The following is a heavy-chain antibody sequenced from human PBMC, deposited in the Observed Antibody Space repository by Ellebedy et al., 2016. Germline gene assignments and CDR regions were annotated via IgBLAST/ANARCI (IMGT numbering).Heavy chain of an antibody. J-gene: IGHJ4*02. V-gene: IGHV3-7*04. CDR2: IKQDGSEK. D-gene: IGHD6-13*01. CDR3: AMGLAAAGTFDY. CDR1: GFTFSSYW. Sequence: GESLKISXAASGFTFSSYWMSWVRQAPGKGLEWVANIKQDGSEKYYVDSVKGRFTISRDNAKNSLYLQMNSLRAEDTAVYYCAMGLAAAGTFDYWGQGTLVTVSS.